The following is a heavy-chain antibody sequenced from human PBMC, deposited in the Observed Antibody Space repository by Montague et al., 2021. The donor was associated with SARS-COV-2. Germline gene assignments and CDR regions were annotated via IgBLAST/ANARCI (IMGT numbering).Heavy chain of an antibody. V-gene: IGHV4-4*07. J-gene: IGHJ5*02. Sequence: SETLSLTCTFSGGSSSNYYWSWIRQPAGKGLEWIGHIYISGSTNYNPSLKSRVTMSVDTSKNQFSLSLSSVTAADSAVYYCARLRRGTYYVSFDPWGQGTLVSVSS. CDR3: ARLRRGTYYVSFDP. D-gene: IGHD1-26*01. CDR1: GGSSSNYY. CDR2: IYISGST.